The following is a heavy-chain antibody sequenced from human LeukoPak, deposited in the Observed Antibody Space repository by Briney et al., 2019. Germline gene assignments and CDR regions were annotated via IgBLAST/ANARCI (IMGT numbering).Heavy chain of an antibody. V-gene: IGHV4-39*07. CDR1: GGSISSYY. Sequence: KRSETLSLTCTVSGGSISSYYWGWIRQPPGKGLEWIGSIYHSGSTYYNPSLKSRVTISVDTSKNQFSLKLSSVTAADTAVYYCARVSGYDWESFYDYWGQGTLVTVSS. CDR3: ARVSGYDWESFYDY. CDR2: IYHSGST. J-gene: IGHJ4*02. D-gene: IGHD5-12*01.